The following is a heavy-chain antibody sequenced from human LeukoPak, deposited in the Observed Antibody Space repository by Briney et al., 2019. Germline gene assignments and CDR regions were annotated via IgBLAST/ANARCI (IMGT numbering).Heavy chain of an antibody. V-gene: IGHV4-4*07. CDR3: ARQPPQYYGMDV. J-gene: IGHJ6*02. D-gene: IGHD1-14*01. CDR2: IYTSGST. CDR1: GGSFSNYY. Sequence: PSETLSLTCTVSGGSFSNYYWSWIRQPAGKGLEWIGRIYTSGSTNYNSSVKSRVTMSVDTSNNQFSLKLTSVTAADTAVYYCARQPPQYYGMDVWGQGTTVTVSS.